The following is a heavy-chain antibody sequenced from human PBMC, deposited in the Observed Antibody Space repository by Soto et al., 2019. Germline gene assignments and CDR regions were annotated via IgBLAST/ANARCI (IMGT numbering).Heavy chain of an antibody. CDR2: IYYSGTT. CDR3: ARAVETGGNWFDP. D-gene: IGHD1-1*01. V-gene: IGHV4-59*01. Sequence: LSLTCTVSGGSIRRYYWSWIRQPPGKRLEWIGHIYYSGTTNYNPSLKSRITMSVDTSKNQFSLKLSSVTAADTAVYYCARAVETGGNWFDPWGQGTLVTVSS. J-gene: IGHJ5*02. CDR1: GGSIRRYY.